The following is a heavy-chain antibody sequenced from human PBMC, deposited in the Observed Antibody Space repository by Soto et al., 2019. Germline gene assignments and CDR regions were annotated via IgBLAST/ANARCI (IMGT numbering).Heavy chain of an antibody. D-gene: IGHD3-22*01. J-gene: IGHJ4*02. CDR1: GLTFSSYA. CDR2: ISYDGSNK. CDR3: AIGYYESAKIDY. Sequence: QVQLVESGGGVVQSGRSLRRSCAASGLTFSSYAMHWVRQAPGKGLEWVAVISYDGSNKYYADSVTGRFTISRDNSTNTLYLQMNSLRAEDTAVYYCAIGYYESAKIDYWGQGTLVNVSS. V-gene: IGHV3-30-3*01.